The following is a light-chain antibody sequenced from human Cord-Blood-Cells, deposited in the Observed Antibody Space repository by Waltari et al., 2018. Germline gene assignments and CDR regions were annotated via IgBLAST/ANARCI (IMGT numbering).Light chain of an antibody. J-gene: IGKJ1*01. CDR3: QQSYSTPRA. CDR1: QSISSY. Sequence: GDRVTITCRASQSISSYLNWYQHKPGKAPKLLIYAASSLQSGVPSRFSGSGSGTDFTLTISSLLPEDFATYYYQQSYSTPRAFGQGTKVEIK. V-gene: IGKV1-39*01. CDR2: AAS.